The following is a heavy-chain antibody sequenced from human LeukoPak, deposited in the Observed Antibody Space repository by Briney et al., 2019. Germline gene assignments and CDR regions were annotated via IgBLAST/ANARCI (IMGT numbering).Heavy chain of an antibody. D-gene: IGHD3-10*01. J-gene: IGHJ5*02. Sequence: GASVKVSCKASGYTFTSYYMHWVRQAPGQGLEWMGIINPSGGSTSYAQKFQGRVTMTRDTSTSTVYMELSSLRSEDTAVYYCARDFYGSGSYYNWFDPWGQGTLVTASS. CDR2: INPSGGST. CDR3: ARDFYGSGSYYNWFDP. CDR1: GYTFTSYY. V-gene: IGHV1-46*01.